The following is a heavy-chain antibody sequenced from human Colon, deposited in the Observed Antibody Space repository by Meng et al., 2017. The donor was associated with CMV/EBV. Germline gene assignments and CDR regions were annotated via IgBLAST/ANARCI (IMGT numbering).Heavy chain of an antibody. CDR2: ISAYNGNT. J-gene: IGHJ5*02. CDR1: GYTFTSYG. Sequence: ASVKVSCKASGYTFTSYGISWVRQAPGQGLEWMGWISAYNGNTNYAQKLQGRVTMTTDTSTSTAYMELRSLRSDDTAVYYCARDDCSSTSCFRGYNWFDTWGQGTLVTVSS. CDR3: ARDDCSSTSCFRGYNWFDT. D-gene: IGHD2-2*01. V-gene: IGHV1-18*01.